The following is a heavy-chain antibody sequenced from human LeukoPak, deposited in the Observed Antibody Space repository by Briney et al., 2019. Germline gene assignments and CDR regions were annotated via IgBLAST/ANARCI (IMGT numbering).Heavy chain of an antibody. D-gene: IGHD6-13*01. Sequence: PSETLSLTCTVSGDSVSSGYYWGWIRQPPGKGLEWMGTIYHSGSTYYNPSLKSRVTISVDTSKNQCSLKLSSVTAADTAVYYCARGYFSSWYINWFDPWGQGTLVTVSS. J-gene: IGHJ5*02. CDR3: ARGYFSSWYINWFDP. V-gene: IGHV4-38-2*02. CDR1: GDSVSSGYY. CDR2: IYHSGST.